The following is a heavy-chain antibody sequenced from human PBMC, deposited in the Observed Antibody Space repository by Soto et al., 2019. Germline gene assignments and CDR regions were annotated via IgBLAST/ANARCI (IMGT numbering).Heavy chain of an antibody. J-gene: IGHJ6*02. D-gene: IGHD2-2*01. V-gene: IGHV1-69*01. Sequence: QVQLVQSGAEVKKPGSSVKVSCKASGGTFSSYAISWVRQAPGQGLEWMGGIIPILGTANYAQKFQGRVTITADESTSTAYMELSSLRSEDTAVYYCARPVVGIVVVPAAASDYYYGMDVWGQGTTVTVSS. CDR2: IIPILGTA. CDR1: GGTFSSYA. CDR3: ARPVVGIVVVPAAASDYYYGMDV.